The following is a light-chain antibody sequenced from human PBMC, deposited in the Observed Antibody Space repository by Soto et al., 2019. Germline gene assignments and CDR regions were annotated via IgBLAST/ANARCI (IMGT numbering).Light chain of an antibody. CDR2: AAS. CDR3: QQSYSTPWYT. Sequence: DIQMTQSPSSLSASVGDRVTITCRASQSISSYLNWYQQKPGKAPKLLIYAASSLQSGVPSRFSGSRAGTDFALTIRSLQPEDFATYYCQQSYSTPWYTFGQGTKLEIK. J-gene: IGKJ2*01. CDR1: QSISSY. V-gene: IGKV1-39*01.